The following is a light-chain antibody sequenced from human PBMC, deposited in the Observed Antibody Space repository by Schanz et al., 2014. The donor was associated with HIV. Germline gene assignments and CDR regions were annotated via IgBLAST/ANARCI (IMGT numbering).Light chain of an antibody. Sequence: EIVLTQSPGTLSLSPGERATLSCRASQSVGSNYLAWYQQKPGQSPRLLIYSASTGATGVPDRFSGSASGTDFTLTISRVEPEDYAVYYCQYYGSPPWTFGQGTKVEVK. V-gene: IGKV3-20*01. CDR3: QYYGSPPWT. J-gene: IGKJ1*01. CDR2: SAS. CDR1: QSVGSNY.